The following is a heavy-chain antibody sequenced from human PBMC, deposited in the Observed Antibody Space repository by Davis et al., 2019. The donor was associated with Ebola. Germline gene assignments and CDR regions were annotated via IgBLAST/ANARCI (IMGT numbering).Heavy chain of an antibody. V-gene: IGHV3-33*01. CDR2: IWYDGSNK. CDR3: ARSLGYCSGGSCYGSGMDV. J-gene: IGHJ6*02. D-gene: IGHD2-15*01. Sequence: GESLKISCAASGFTFSSYGMHWVRQAPGKGLEWVAVIWYDGSNKYYADSVKGRFTISRDNSKNTLYLQMNSLRAEDTAVYYCARSLGYCSGGSCYGSGMDVWGQGTTVTVSS. CDR1: GFTFSSYG.